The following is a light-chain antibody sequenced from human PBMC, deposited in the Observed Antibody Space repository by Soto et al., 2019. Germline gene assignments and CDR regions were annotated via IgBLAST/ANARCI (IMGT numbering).Light chain of an antibody. Sequence: QSALTQPPSASGSPGQSVTISCTGPSSDVAGSDYVSWYQQHPGKAPKLIIYEVTKRPAGVPDRFSGSKSGNTASLTVSGLQADDESYYYCSSFARGDNPHVLFGGGTKVTVL. CDR3: SSFARGDNPHVL. V-gene: IGLV2-8*01. CDR1: SSDVAGSDY. J-gene: IGLJ2*01. CDR2: EVT.